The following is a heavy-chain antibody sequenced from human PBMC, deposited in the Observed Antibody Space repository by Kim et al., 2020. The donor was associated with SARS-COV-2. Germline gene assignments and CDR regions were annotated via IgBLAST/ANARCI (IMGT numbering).Heavy chain of an antibody. V-gene: IGHV3-15*01. D-gene: IGHD3-10*01. Sequence: GGSLRLSCAASGFTFSNAWMSWVRQAPGKGLEWVGRIKSKTDGGTTDYAAPVKGRFTISRDDSKNTLYLQMNSLKTEDTAVYYCTTDYYGSGSYNPDYWGQGTLVTVSS. CDR3: TTDYYGSGSYNPDY. CDR2: IKSKTDGGTT. CDR1: GFTFSNAW. J-gene: IGHJ4*02.